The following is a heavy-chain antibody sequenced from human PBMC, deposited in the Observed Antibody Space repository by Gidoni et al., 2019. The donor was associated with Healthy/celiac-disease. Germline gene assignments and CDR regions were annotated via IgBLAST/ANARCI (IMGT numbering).Heavy chain of an antibody. V-gene: IGHV3-23*01. CDR3: AKDPVWVDFWSGYSPDWYFDL. CDR1: GFTFSSYA. J-gene: IGHJ2*01. Sequence: EVQLLESGGGLVQPGGSLRLSCAASGFTFSSYAMSWVRQAPGKGLEWVSAISGSGGSTYYADSVKGRFTISRDNSKNTLYLQMNSLRAEDTAVYYCAKDPVWVDFWSGYSPDWYFDLWGRGTLVTVSS. D-gene: IGHD3-3*01. CDR2: ISGSGGST.